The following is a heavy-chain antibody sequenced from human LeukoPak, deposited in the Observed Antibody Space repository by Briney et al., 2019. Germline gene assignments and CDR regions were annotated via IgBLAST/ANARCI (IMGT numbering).Heavy chain of an antibody. D-gene: IGHD4-17*01. CDR2: INHSGIT. V-gene: IGHV4-34*01. Sequence: SETLSLTCAVYGRSFSYYYWSWIRQPTGKGLEWIGEINHSGITNYNPSLKSRVTISADTSKNQFSLKQTSVTAADTAVYYCANPARDFADSGAITWWGQGTLVTVSS. J-gene: IGHJ4*02. CDR3: ANPARDFADSGAITW. CDR1: GRSFSYYY.